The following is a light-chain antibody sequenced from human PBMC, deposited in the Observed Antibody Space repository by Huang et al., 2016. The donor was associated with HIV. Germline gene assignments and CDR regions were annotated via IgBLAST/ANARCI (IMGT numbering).Light chain of an antibody. CDR1: QSVNSN. CDR2: EIS. V-gene: IGKV3-15*01. Sequence: EIVMTQSPATLSVSPGERATLSCRASQSVNSNLAWYQQKPGQAPRLLIYEISTRATGIPARFSGSASGTDFTLTISSLQSEDFAVYYCQQYDNWPITFGQGTRLDIK. CDR3: QQYDNWPIT. J-gene: IGKJ5*01.